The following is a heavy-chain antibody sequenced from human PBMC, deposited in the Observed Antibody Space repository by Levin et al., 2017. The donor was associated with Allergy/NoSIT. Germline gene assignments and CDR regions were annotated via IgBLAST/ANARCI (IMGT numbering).Heavy chain of an antibody. CDR2: INWNGGST. Sequence: GGSLRLSCAASGFTFDDYGMSWVRQAPGKGLEWVSGINWNGGSTGYADSVKGRFTISRDNAKNSLYLQMNSLRAEDTALYYCARERYYYGSGSYSPYIDYWGQGTLVTVSS. V-gene: IGHV3-20*04. J-gene: IGHJ4*02. CDR3: ARERYYYGSGSYSPYIDY. D-gene: IGHD3-10*01. CDR1: GFTFDDYG.